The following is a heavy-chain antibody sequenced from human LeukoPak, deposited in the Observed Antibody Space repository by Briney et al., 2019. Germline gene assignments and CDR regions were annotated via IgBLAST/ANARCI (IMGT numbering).Heavy chain of an antibody. D-gene: IGHD3-10*01. J-gene: IGHJ4*02. Sequence: SVKVSCKVSGYTLTELSMHWVRQAPGQGLEWMGGIIPIFGTANYAQKFQGRVTITADESTSTAYMELSSLRSEDTAVYYCARVAISGAMVRGVSPFDYFGQGTLVTVSS. CDR3: ARVAISGAMVRGVSPFDY. CDR1: GYTLTELS. V-gene: IGHV1-69*13. CDR2: IIPIFGTA.